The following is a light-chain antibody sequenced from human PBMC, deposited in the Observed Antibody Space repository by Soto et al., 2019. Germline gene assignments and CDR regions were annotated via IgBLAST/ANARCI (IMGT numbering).Light chain of an antibody. J-gene: IGKJ2*01. Sequence: EVVLTQSPGTLSLSPGARATLSCRASQSLDSTYLAWYQQKPGQSPRLVIYGASRRATGIPDRFSGSGSGTDFTLTIGRLEPEDFAVYYCQRSGSAPPYIFGAGTRLDIK. CDR1: QSLDSTY. V-gene: IGKV3-20*01. CDR2: GAS. CDR3: QRSGSAPPYI.